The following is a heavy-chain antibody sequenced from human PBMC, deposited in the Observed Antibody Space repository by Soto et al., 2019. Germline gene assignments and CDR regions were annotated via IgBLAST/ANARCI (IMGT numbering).Heavy chain of an antibody. V-gene: IGHV1-69*02. CDR1: GDTFNTYT. CDR2: IIPILAVT. J-gene: IGHJ4*02. CDR3: AARYCSAATCFNPGAY. Sequence: QVQLVQSGAEVKKPGSSVKVSCKVSGDTFNTYTISWVRQAPGQGLEWMGRIIPILAVTTYSRKFQGRLSITADESTSTAYMEVRSLRSEDTAIYYCAARYCSAATCFNPGAYWGQGTLVAVSS. D-gene: IGHD2-8*02.